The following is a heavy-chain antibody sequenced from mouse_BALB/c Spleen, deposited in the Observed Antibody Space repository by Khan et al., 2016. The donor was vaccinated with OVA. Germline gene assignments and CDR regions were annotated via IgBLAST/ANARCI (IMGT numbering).Heavy chain of an antibody. V-gene: IGHV5-17*02. CDR2: ISSGSNTI. CDR3: TRRRIYDGYYGGAMDY. CDR1: GFTLSSFG. D-gene: IGHD2-3*01. Sequence: EVKLEESGGGLVQPGGSRKLSCAASGFTLSSFGMHWVRQAPEKGLEWVAYISSGSNTINYADTVKGRFTISRDNSQNTLFLQMTSLRSEDTAMYYCTRRRIYDGYYGGAMDYWGQGTSVTVSS. J-gene: IGHJ4*01.